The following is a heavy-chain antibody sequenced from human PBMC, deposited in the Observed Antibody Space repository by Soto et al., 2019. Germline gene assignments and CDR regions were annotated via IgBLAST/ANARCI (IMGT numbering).Heavy chain of an antibody. CDR2: ISYDGSNK. J-gene: IGHJ3*02. D-gene: IGHD3-10*01. CDR1: GFTFSSYG. Sequence: QVQLVESGGGVVQPGRSLRLSCAASGFTFSSYGMHWVRQAPGKGLEWGAVISYDGSNKYYADSVKGRFTISRDNSKNTLYLQMNSLRAEDTAVYYCAKGAPMVRGANDAFDIWGQGTMVTVSS. CDR3: AKGAPMVRGANDAFDI. V-gene: IGHV3-30*18.